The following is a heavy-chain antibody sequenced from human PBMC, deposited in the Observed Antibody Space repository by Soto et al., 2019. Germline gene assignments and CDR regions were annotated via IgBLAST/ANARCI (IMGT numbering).Heavy chain of an antibody. CDR3: ARRTTYYYDSSGSKNNAFDI. J-gene: IGHJ3*02. CDR1: GGSITSGDNY. Sequence: SETLSLTCTVSGGSITSGDNYWSWIRQPPGKGLEWIGYIYYSGHTYYNPSLKSRLTISVDTSKNQFSLKLSSVTAADTAVYYCARRTTYYYDSSGSKNNAFDIWGQGTMVTVSS. CDR2: IYYSGHT. V-gene: IGHV4-30-4*01. D-gene: IGHD3-22*01.